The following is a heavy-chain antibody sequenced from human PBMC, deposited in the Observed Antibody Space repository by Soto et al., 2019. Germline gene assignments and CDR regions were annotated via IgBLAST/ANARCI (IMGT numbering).Heavy chain of an antibody. J-gene: IGHJ4*02. CDR3: ARDQLFGVAPFDY. V-gene: IGHV1-69*06. CDR2: IIPIFGTA. D-gene: IGHD3-3*01. CDR1: GGTFSSYA. Sequence: SVKVSCKASGGTFSSYAISWVRQAPGQGLEWMGGIIPIFGTANYAQKFQGRVTITADKSTSTAYMELSSLRSEDTAVYYCARDQLFGVAPFDYCGQRTLVTASS.